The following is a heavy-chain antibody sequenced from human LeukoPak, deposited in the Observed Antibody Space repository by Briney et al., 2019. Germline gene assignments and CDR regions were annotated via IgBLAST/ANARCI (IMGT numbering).Heavy chain of an antibody. D-gene: IGHD3-22*01. J-gene: IGHJ4*02. CDR2: IYYSGST. Sequence: PSETLSLTCTVSGGSISSGGYYWSWIRQHPGKGLEWIGYIYYSGSTYYNPSPKSRVTISVDTSKNQFSLKLSSVTAADTAVYYCARVGSYDSSGYYDYWGQGTLVTVSS. V-gene: IGHV4-31*03. CDR3: ARVGSYDSSGYYDY. CDR1: GGSISSGGYY.